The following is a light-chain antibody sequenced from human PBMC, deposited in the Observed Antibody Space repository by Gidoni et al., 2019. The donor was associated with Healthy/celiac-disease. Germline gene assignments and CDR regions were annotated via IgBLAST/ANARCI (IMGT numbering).Light chain of an antibody. J-gene: IGKJ4*01. CDR3: MQALQTPALT. CDR2: LGS. V-gene: IGKV2-28*01. Sequence: DILMTQSPLSLPVTPGEPASISCRSSQSLLHSNGYNYLDWYLQKPGQSPQLLIYLGSNRASGVPDRFSGSGSGTDFTLKISRVEAEDVGVYYGMQALQTPALTFGGGTKVEIK. CDR1: QSLLHSNGYNY.